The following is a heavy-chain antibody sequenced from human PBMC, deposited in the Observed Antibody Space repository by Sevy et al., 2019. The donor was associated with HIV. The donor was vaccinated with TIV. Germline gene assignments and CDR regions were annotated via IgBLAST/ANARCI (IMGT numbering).Heavy chain of an antibody. V-gene: IGHV4-4*02. CDR2: IYHSGST. CDR3: ARINRNYGSGSYYSTVDY. D-gene: IGHD3-10*01. J-gene: IGHJ4*02. CDR1: GFTFSTYTM. Sequence: GSLRLSCAASGFTFSTYTMNWVRQAPGKGLEWIGEIYHSGSTNYNPSLKSRVTISVDKSKNQFSLKLSSVTAADTAVYYCARINRNYGSGSYYSTVDYWGQGTLVTVSS.